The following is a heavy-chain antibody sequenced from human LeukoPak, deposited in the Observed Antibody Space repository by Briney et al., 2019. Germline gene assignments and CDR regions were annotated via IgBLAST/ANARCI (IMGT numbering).Heavy chain of an antibody. D-gene: IGHD6-13*01. CDR1: GYSFTSYG. CDR3: ARGSSPYSSSWYLLYYYYYYMDV. CDR2: ISAYNGNT. V-gene: IGHV1-18*01. Sequence: ASVKVSCKASGYSFTSYGISWVRQAPGQGLEWMGWISAYNGNTIYGQKLQGRVTITTDTSTSTAYLELGSLRSDDTAVYYCARGSSPYSSSWYLLYYYYYYMDVWGKGTTVTVSS. J-gene: IGHJ6*03.